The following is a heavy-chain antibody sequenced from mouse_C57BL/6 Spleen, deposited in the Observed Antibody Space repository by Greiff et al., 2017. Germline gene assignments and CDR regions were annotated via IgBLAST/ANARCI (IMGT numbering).Heavy chain of an antibody. CDR1: GYAFSSSW. J-gene: IGHJ2*01. CDR3: ARSGGYGFFDY. V-gene: IGHV1-82*01. CDR2: IYPGDGDT. D-gene: IGHD2-2*01. Sequence: QVQLQQSGPELVKPGASVKISCKASGYAFSSSWMNWVKQRPGKGPEWIGRIYPGDGDTNYNGKFKGKATLTADKSSSTAYMQLSSLTSEDSAVYFCARSGGYGFFDYWGQGTTLTVSS.